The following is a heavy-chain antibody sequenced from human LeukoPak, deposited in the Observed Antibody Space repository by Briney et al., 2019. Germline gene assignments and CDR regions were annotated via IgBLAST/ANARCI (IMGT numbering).Heavy chain of an antibody. V-gene: IGHV3-30-3*01. CDR1: GFTFSSYA. D-gene: IGHD2-2*02. CDR3: ANLLGVVVPAAIEQGDY. J-gene: IGHJ4*02. Sequence: GGSLRLSCAASGFTFSSYAMHWVRQAPGKGLEWVAVISYDGSNKYYADSVKGRFTISRDNSKNTLYLQMNSLRAEDTAVYYCANLLGVVVPAAIEQGDYWGQGTLVTVSS. CDR2: ISYDGSNK.